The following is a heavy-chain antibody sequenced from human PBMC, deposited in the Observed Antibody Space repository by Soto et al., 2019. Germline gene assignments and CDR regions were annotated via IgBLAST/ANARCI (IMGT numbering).Heavy chain of an antibody. CDR1: GFSFSSDS. CDR2: ISSSGSFM. Sequence: GGSLRLSCAASGFSFSSDSMAWVRQAPGKGLEWVSSISSSGSFMNYADSVKGRFTISRDNARNSLYLQMSGLKDEDTAVYYCARDPPTGTTLDWVDSWGQGTLVTVSS. CDR3: ARDPPTGTTLDWVDS. V-gene: IGHV3-21*01. J-gene: IGHJ5*01. D-gene: IGHD1-7*01.